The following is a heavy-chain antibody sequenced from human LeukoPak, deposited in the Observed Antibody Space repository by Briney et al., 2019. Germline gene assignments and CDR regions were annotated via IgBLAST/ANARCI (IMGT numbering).Heavy chain of an antibody. CDR3: ARDHSSSWSAFDY. Sequence: PGRSLRLSCAASGFTFSSYAMHWVRQAPGKGLEWVAVISYDGSNKYYADSVKGRFTISRDDSKNTLYLQMNSLRAEDTAVYYCARDHSSSWSAFDYWGQGTLVTVSS. CDR2: ISYDGSNK. J-gene: IGHJ4*02. CDR1: GFTFSSYA. V-gene: IGHV3-30-3*01. D-gene: IGHD6-13*01.